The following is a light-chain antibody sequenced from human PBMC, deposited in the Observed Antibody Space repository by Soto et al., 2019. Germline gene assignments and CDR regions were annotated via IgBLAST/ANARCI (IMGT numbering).Light chain of an antibody. V-gene: IGLV2-14*03. CDR3: SSHTTSNTRV. CDR2: EVS. CDR1: SSDVGAYDF. J-gene: IGLJ1*01. Sequence: ALTQPASVSGSPGQSIAISCTGSSSDVGAYDFVSWYQQHPDKAPKLLIYEVSNRPSGVSDRFSGSKSVNTATLTISGLQAEDEADYYCSSHTTSNTRVFGTGTKVTFL.